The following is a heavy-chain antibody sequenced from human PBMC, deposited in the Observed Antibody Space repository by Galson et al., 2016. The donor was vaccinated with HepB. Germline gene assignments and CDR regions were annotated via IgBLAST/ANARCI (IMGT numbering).Heavy chain of an antibody. V-gene: IGHV4-59*01. CDR2: THYSGYT. Sequence: ETLSLTCSVSGSSITNCYWTWMRQPPGKGLEWIGYTHYSGYTSYNPSLGGRVTMSVDASKYQFSLILTSVTAADTAVYYCARRLVLQPGGSDHWGRGTLVIVSS. CDR1: GSSITNCY. J-gene: IGHJ4*02. CDR3: ARRLVLQPGGSDH. D-gene: IGHD3-16*02.